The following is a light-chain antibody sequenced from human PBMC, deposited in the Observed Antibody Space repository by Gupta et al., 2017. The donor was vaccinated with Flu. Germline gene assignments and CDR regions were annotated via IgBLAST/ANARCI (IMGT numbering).Light chain of an antibody. CDR3: QQYYGSPYT. CDR1: QSILYSSNNKNY. Sequence: DIVMTQSPDSLAVSLGERANINCKSSQSILYSSNNKNYLAWYQQKPGQPPKLLIYWASTRESGVPDRFSGSGSGTDFTLTISSLQAEDVAVYYCQQYYGSPYTFGQGTKLEIK. CDR2: WAS. J-gene: IGKJ2*01. V-gene: IGKV4-1*01.